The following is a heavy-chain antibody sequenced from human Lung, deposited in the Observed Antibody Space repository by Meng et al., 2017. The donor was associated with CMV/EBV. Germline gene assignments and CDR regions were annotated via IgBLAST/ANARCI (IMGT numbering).Heavy chain of an antibody. Sequence: QVQLVQSGAELQKPGASVKVSCKASGYTFGIFGITWVRQAPGQGLEWVGWISAENGNTNYAQKFQGRVTLTTDTSTKTAYMDLRGLRSDDSAVYYCARAGAAGTTHFDFWGRGTLVTVSS. CDR1: GYTFGIFG. CDR2: ISAENGNT. V-gene: IGHV1-18*01. CDR3: ARAGAAGTTHFDF. D-gene: IGHD3-10*01. J-gene: IGHJ4*02.